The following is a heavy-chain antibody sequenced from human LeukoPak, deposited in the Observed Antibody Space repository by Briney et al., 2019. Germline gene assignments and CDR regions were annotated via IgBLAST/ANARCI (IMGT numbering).Heavy chain of an antibody. CDR2: INHSGST. V-gene: IGHV4-34*01. Sequence: KPSETLSLTRAVYGGSFSGYYWSWIRQPPGKGLEWIGEINHSGSTNYNPSLKSRVTISVDTSKNQFSLKLSSVTAADTAVYYCARRRQWIQLWLRPYYFDYWGQGTLVTVSS. D-gene: IGHD5-18*01. CDR3: ARRRQWIQLWLRPYYFDY. CDR1: GGSFSGYY. J-gene: IGHJ4*02.